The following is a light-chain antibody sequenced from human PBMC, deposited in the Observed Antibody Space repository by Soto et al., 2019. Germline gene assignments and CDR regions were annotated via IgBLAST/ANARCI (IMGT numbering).Light chain of an antibody. Sequence: EIVLTQSPGTLSLSPGERATLSCRASQSVSSSYLAWYQQKPGQAPRLLIYGASSRATGIPDRFSGSGSGTDFTLTISRLEPEDFAVYYCQQYGSSPRFGGGPKVEIK. CDR2: GAS. CDR1: QSVSSSY. J-gene: IGKJ4*01. CDR3: QQYGSSPR. V-gene: IGKV3-20*01.